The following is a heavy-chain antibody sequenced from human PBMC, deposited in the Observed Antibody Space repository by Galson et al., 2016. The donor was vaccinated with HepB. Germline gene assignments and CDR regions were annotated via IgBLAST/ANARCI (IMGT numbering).Heavy chain of an antibody. J-gene: IGHJ6*02. CDR1: GYTFTTYG. Sequence: SCKASGYTFTTYGICWVRQAPGQGLEWMGWITTVHGNTNYAQEFQGRVNMTTDTSTNPAYMELRSLRSDHTAVYYCARARDYYFYSMDVWGQGTTVPVSS. CDR2: ITTVHGNT. V-gene: IGHV1-18*01. CDR3: ARARDYYFYSMDV.